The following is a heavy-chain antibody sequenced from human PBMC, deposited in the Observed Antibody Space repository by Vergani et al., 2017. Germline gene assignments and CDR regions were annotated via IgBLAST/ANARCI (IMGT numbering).Heavy chain of an antibody. CDR2: IYPADSAT. V-gene: IGHV5-51*01. J-gene: IGHJ4*02. Sequence: EVELVQSGPEMRKPGESLKISCKGSEYSFGNYWIGWVRQMPGKGLEWMGIIYPADSATRYSPSFQGQVTISADNSISTAFLQWDSLKASDTALYYCARHTTSTDSWGQGTLVTVSS. CDR3: ARHTTSTDS. CDR1: EYSFGNYW. D-gene: IGHD1-1*01.